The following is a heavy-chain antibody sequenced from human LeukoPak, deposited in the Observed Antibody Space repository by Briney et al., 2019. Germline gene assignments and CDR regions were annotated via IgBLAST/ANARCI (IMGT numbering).Heavy chain of an antibody. CDR3: ASVAARRTTYYYYYMDV. Sequence: SETLSLTCAVYGGSFSGYYWSWIRQPPGKGLEWIGEINHSGSTNYNPSLKSRVTISVDTSKNQFSLKLSSVTAADTAVCYCASVAARRTTYYYYYMDVWGKGTTVTVSS. CDR1: GGSFSGYY. CDR2: INHSGST. J-gene: IGHJ6*03. V-gene: IGHV4-34*01. D-gene: IGHD6-6*01.